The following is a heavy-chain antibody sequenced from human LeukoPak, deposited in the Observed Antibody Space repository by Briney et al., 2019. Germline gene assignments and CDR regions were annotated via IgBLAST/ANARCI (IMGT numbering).Heavy chain of an antibody. J-gene: IGHJ4*02. CDR2: ISYSGSI. V-gene: IGHV4-59*01. CDR1: GDSISSDY. Sequence: SETLSLTCTVSGDSISSDYWSWIRQPPGKGLEWIGYISYSGSINYSPSLKSRATISIDTSKNQLSLKLTSVTAADTAVYYCAKIGDSNSLVVWGQGTLVTVFS. CDR3: AKIGDSNSLVV. D-gene: IGHD2-8*02.